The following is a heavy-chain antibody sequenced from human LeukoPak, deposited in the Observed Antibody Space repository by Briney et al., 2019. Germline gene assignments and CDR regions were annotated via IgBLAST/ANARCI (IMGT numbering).Heavy chain of an antibody. D-gene: IGHD3-3*01. CDR3: ARGLRDFWLYGMDV. J-gene: IGHJ6*02. CDR2: INHSGST. CDR1: GGSISSGGYY. Sequence: PSETLSLTCTVSGGSISSGGYYWSWIRQPPGKGLEWIGEINHSGSTNYNPSLKSRVTISVDTSKNQFSLKLSSVTAADTAVYYCARGLRDFWLYGMDVWGQGTTVTVSS. V-gene: IGHV4-39*07.